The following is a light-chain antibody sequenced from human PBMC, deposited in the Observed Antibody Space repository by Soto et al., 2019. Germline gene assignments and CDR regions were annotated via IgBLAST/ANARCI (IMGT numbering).Light chain of an antibody. CDR3: NSYTSKSTGV. J-gene: IGLJ1*01. CDR1: SSDVGGYNY. Sequence: QSALTRSASVSGSPGQSITISCTGTSSDVGGYNYVSWYQQHPGKAPKLIIYEVSNRPSGVSNRFSGSKSGNTASLTISGLQAEDDADYYCNSYTSKSTGVFGTGTKLTVL. CDR2: EVS. V-gene: IGLV2-14*01.